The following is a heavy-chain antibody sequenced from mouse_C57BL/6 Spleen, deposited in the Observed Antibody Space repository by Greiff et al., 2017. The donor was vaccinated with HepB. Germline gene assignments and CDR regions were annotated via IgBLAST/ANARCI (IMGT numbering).Heavy chain of an antibody. CDR3: ARPNYYGSYWYFDV. D-gene: IGHD1-1*01. V-gene: IGHV7-3*01. CDR2: IRNKANGYTT. Sequence: VESGGGLVQPGGSLSLSCAASGFTFTDYYMSWVRQPPGKALEWLGFIRNKANGYTTEYSASVKGRFTISRDNSQSILYLQMNALRAEDSATYYCARPNYYGSYWYFDVWGTGTTVTVSS. J-gene: IGHJ1*03. CDR1: GFTFTDYY.